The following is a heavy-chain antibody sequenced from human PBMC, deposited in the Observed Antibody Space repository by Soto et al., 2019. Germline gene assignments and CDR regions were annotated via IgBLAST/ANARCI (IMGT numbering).Heavy chain of an antibody. CDR3: AHRQRTVVVGAPFDL. D-gene: IGHD2-15*01. J-gene: IGHJ4*02. CDR1: GFSLRTSGVG. CDR2: IYWDDDK. V-gene: IGHV2-5*02. Sequence: SGPTLVNPTQTLTLTCTFSGFSLRTSGVGVGWIRQPPGKALEWLALIYWDDDKRFSPSLKSRLAITRDTSKNQVVMTMTDMAPVDTAIYYCAHRQRTVVVGAPFDLWGQGSQVTSPQ.